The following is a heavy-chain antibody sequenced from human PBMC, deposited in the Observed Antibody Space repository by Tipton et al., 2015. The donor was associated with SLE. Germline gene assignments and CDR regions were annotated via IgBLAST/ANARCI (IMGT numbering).Heavy chain of an antibody. CDR2: IYYTGRT. V-gene: IGHV4-31*03. CDR1: GASMRSGNSF. Sequence: TLSLTCTVSGASMRSGNSFWSWIRQHPGKGLGWIGYIYYTGRTYYNPSLQSRVTMSLDTSKNQFSLKLSSVTAADTAVYYCARDSRRAGSSALVDYWGQGTLVTVSS. CDR3: ARDSRRAGSSALVDY. D-gene: IGHD6-6*01. J-gene: IGHJ4*02.